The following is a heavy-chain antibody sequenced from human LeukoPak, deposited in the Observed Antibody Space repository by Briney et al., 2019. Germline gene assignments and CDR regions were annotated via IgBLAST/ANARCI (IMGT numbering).Heavy chain of an antibody. CDR1: GGSISSSSYY. Sequence: PSETLSLTCTVSGGSISSSSYYWGWIRQPPGKGLEWIGSIYYSGSTYYNPSLKSRVTISVDTSKNQFSLKLSSVTAADTAVYYCARDRPPPDFCSGGSCSRGWFDPWGQGTLVTVSS. CDR2: IYYSGST. J-gene: IGHJ5*02. D-gene: IGHD2-15*01. CDR3: ARDRPPPDFCSGGSCSRGWFDP. V-gene: IGHV4-39*07.